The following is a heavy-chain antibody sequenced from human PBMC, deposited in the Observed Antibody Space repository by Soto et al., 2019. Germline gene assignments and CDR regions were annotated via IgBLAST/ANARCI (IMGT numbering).Heavy chain of an antibody. CDR3: ARDLHAPNYYGSGSYYNTSDY. CDR1: GFTFSSYE. V-gene: IGHV3-48*03. D-gene: IGHD3-10*01. Sequence: SGGSLRLSCAASGFTFSSYEMNWVRQAPGKGLEWVSYISSSGSTIYYADSVKGRFTISRDNAKNSLYLQMNSLRAEDTAVYYCARDLHAPNYYGSGSYYNTSDYWGQGTLVTAPQ. CDR2: ISSSGSTI. J-gene: IGHJ4*02.